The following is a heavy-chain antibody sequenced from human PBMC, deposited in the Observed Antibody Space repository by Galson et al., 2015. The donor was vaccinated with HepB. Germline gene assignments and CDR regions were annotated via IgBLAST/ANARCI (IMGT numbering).Heavy chain of an antibody. V-gene: IGHV1-2*06. CDR2: INPNSGGT. D-gene: IGHD3-10*01. J-gene: IGHJ4*02. CDR1: EDTFSNSA. CDR3: ARDLGTVYGSGSYYLDY. Sequence: SVKVSCKASEDTFSNSAINWVRQAPGQGLEWVGRINPNSGGTNHAQKFQGRVTMTSDTSISTAYMELSRLRSDDTAVFYCARDLGTVYGSGSYYLDYWGQGTLVTVSS.